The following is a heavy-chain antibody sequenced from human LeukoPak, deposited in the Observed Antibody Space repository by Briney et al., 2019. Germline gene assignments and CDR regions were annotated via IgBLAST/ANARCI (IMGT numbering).Heavy chain of an antibody. CDR2: IIPIFGTA. J-gene: IGHJ4*02. CDR1: GGTFSSYA. V-gene: IGHV1-69*05. D-gene: IGHD6-13*01. CDR3: ARVGGKQQLDIVY. Sequence: ASVKVSCKASGGTFSSYAISWVRQAPGQGLEWMGGIIPIFGTANYAQKFQGRVTITRDTSASTAYMELSSLRSEDTAVYYCARVGGKQQLDIVYWGQGTLVTVSS.